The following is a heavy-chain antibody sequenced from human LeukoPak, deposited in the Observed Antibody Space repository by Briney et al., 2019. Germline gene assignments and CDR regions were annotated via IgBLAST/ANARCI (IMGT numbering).Heavy chain of an antibody. J-gene: IGHJ4*02. Sequence: PGGSLRLSCTASGFTFDDYAMHWVRQVPGKGLEWVSGISWNNGPIGYVDSVKGRFIISRDNPKKSLFLQMNSLRAEDTAVYYCGGILGYRGGGEAFDYWGQGTLVTVSS. CDR3: GGILGYRGGGEAFDY. V-gene: IGHV3-9*01. CDR2: ISWNNGPI. D-gene: IGHD1-26*01. CDR1: GFTFDDYA.